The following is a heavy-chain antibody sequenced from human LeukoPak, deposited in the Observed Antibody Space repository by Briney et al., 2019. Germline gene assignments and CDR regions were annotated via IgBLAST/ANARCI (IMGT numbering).Heavy chain of an antibody. J-gene: IGHJ4*02. V-gene: IGHV3-48*02. D-gene: IGHD6-13*01. CDR1: GFTFSSYG. CDR3: ARDRSSSAAPSLTY. Sequence: TGGSLRLSCAASGFTFSSYGLNWVRQAPGKGLEWVSYISSGGGTIYYADSVKGRFTISRDNAKSSLYLQMNSLRDEDTAVYYCARDRSSSAAPSLTYWGQGTLVTVSS. CDR2: ISSGGGTI.